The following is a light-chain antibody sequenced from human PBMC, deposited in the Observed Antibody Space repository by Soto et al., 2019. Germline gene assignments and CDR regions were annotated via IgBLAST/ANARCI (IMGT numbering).Light chain of an antibody. V-gene: IGLV2-8*01. CDR2: EVT. J-gene: IGLJ2*01. Sequence: QSALTQPPSASGSPGQSVTISCTGTSSNVGAYNYVSWYQQHPGKAPKLMIYEVTKRPSGVPDRVSGSKSGTTASLTVSGLQDEDEDDYYCCYTTGNTFLVFGGGTKVTVL. CDR3: CYTTGNTFLV. CDR1: SSNVGAYNY.